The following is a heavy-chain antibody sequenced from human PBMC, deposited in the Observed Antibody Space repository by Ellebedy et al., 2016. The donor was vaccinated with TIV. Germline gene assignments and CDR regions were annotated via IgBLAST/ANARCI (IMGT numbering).Heavy chain of an antibody. D-gene: IGHD5-24*01. V-gene: IGHV1-69*13. J-gene: IGHJ4*02. Sequence: AASVKVSCKASGGTFSDYAISWVRQAPGQGLEWMGGIIPIFGKTSYAQKFRGRVTISADESTGTAYMELSSLRSEDTAVYYCARRGDDGYNDYWGQGTLVTVSS. CDR3: ARRGDDGYNDY. CDR1: GGTFSDYA. CDR2: IIPIFGKT.